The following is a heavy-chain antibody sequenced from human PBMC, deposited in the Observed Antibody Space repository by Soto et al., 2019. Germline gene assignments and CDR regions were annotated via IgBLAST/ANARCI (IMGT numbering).Heavy chain of an antibody. CDR3: ARGAAAGVDYGMDF. CDR2: IYSGGGT. D-gene: IGHD6-13*01. CDR1: GASFSSYY. Sequence: PSETLSLTCSVSGASFSSYYWIWIRQPAGKGLEWIGRIYSGGGTNYNPSLKSRVTMSVDTSRKRFSLRLNSVTAADTAVYYCARGAAAGVDYGMDFWXQGTTVTVSS. J-gene: IGHJ6*02. V-gene: IGHV4-4*07.